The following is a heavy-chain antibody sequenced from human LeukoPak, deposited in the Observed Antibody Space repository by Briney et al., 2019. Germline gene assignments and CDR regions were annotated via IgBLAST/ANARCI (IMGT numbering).Heavy chain of an antibody. Sequence: ASVKVSCKASGGTFSSYAISWVRQAPGQGLEWMGRIIPILGIANYAQKFQGRVTITADKSTSTAYMELSSLRSEDTAVYYCARARKTVNYYDSSGYGMDVWGQGTTVTVSS. D-gene: IGHD3-22*01. CDR3: ARARKTVNYYDSSGYGMDV. CDR2: IIPILGIA. V-gene: IGHV1-69*04. CDR1: GGTFSSYA. J-gene: IGHJ6*02.